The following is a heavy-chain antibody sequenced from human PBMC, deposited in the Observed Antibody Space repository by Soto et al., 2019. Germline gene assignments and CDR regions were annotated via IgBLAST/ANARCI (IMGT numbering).Heavy chain of an antibody. CDR2: IIPSFGTA. CDR1: GGTFNTYI. D-gene: IGHD2-21*02. J-gene: IGHJ3*01. Sequence: QVQLVQSGAEVKKPGSSVKVSCKASGGTFNTYIITWMRQAPGQGLEWVGGIIPSFGTANYAPKFRGRVTITADDSTSTVYMEVSSLRSEDTALYFCATVETPGGGPPASPTPQALAVWGQGTKVTVSS. CDR3: ATVETPGGGPPASPTPQALAV. V-gene: IGHV1-69*01.